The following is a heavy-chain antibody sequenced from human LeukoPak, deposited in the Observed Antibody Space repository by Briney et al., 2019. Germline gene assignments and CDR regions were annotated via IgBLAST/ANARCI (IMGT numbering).Heavy chain of an antibody. D-gene: IGHD1-7*01. CDR2: IYTSGST. CDR1: GGSISSYY. V-gene: IGHV4-4*07. Sequence: SETLSLTSTVAGGSISSYYWSWIRQPAGQGLEWIGRIYTSGSTNYNPSLKSRVTMSVDTSKNQFSLKLSSVTAADTAVYYCARGTNWNYFFDYWGQGTLVTVSS. J-gene: IGHJ4*02. CDR3: ARGTNWNYFFDY.